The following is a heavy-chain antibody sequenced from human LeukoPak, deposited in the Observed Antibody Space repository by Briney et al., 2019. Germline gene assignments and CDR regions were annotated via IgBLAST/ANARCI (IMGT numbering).Heavy chain of an antibody. D-gene: IGHD3-10*02. CDR1: GFSFSNWW. CDR2: IKHDGGAK. CDR3: AELGITMIGGV. J-gene: IGHJ6*04. Sequence: GGSLRLSCAASGFSFSNWWMAWVRQAPGKGLEWVANIKHDGGAKYYVESVKGRFTISRDNAEESLYLQMNSLRGDDTAVYYCAELGITMIGGVWGKGTTVTISS. V-gene: IGHV3-7*01.